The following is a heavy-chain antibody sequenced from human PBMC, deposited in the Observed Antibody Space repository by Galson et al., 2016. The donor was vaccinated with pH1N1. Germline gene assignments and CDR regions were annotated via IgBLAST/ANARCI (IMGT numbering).Heavy chain of an antibody. Sequence: SLRLSCAASGFTFSNYWMHWVRQVPGKGLEWVANIKEDGSETYYVDSVKGRFTISRDNAKSSLYLQMHSLRPEDAAVYYCASQGAYVDTYYYHFGMAVWGQGTTVSVSS. J-gene: IGHJ6*02. CDR1: GFTFSNYW. CDR2: IKEDGSET. V-gene: IGHV3-7*01. D-gene: IGHD3-9*01. CDR3: ASQGAYVDTYYYHFGMAV.